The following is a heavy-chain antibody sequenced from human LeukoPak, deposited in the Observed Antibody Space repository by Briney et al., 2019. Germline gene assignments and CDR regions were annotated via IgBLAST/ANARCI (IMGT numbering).Heavy chain of an antibody. CDR1: GFRFNSHW. CDR3: ASWGSSGNG. J-gene: IGHJ4*01. Sequence: GGSLRLSCAGSGFRFNSHWMSWVRQAPGKGLEWVAHTNEDGSDKYYVGSVRGRFTMSRDNAQNSLYLQMNSLRDEDTAVYYCASWGSSGNGWSHGTLVTVSS. V-gene: IGHV3-7*01. CDR2: TNEDGSDK. D-gene: IGHD6-6*01.